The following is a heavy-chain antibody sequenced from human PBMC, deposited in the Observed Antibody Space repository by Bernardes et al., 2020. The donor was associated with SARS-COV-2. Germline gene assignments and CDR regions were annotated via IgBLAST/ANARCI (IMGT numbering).Heavy chain of an antibody. CDR3: ARGRPRWAHWVDY. CDR1: GGSFSGYY. Sequence: SETLSLTCAVYGGSFSGYYWSWIRQPPGKGLEWIGEINHSGSTNYNPSLKSRVTISVDTSKNQFSLKLSSVTAADTAVYYCARGRPRWAHWVDYWGQGTLVTVSS. CDR2: INHSGST. D-gene: IGHD7-27*01. V-gene: IGHV4-34*01. J-gene: IGHJ4*02.